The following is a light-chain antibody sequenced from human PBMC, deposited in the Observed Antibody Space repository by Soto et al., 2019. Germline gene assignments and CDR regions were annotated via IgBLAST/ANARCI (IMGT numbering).Light chain of an antibody. CDR2: GAS. V-gene: IGKV3-20*01. CDR1: QSDSSSS. CDR3: QLYGRSTMYT. J-gene: IGKJ2*01. Sequence: EIVLTQSPGTLSLSPGERATLSCRASQSDSSSSLAWYQQKPGQAPRLLIYGASSRATGSPDRFSGSGSGTDFTLTITRLEPEDFAVYYCQLYGRSTMYTFGQGTRLEIK.